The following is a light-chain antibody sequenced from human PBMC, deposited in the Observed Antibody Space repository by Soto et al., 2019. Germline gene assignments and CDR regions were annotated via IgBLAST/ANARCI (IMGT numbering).Light chain of an antibody. J-gene: IGKJ1*01. CDR3: QQRGNWWT. CDR1: QSVSSF. Sequence: EMEVTQSPATLSLSPGERDTLSCRASQSVSSFFAWYQQKPGQSPRLLIYDASNRSSGIPARFTGSGSGTDFTLTISSVEPEDSAVYYCQQRGNWWTFGQGTKVEIK. CDR2: DAS. V-gene: IGKV3-11*01.